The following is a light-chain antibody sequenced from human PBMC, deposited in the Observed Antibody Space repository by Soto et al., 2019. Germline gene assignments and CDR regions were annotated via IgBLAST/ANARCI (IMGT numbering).Light chain of an antibody. V-gene: IGKV3-11*01. Sequence: EIVLTQSPATLSLSPGERATLSCRASQSVSSYFDWYQQKPGQAPRLLIYDASKRATGIPARFSGSGSATEFTLTISSLEPEDFAVYYCQQRNNWPPLWTFGQGTKVEIK. CDR2: DAS. CDR1: QSVSSY. J-gene: IGKJ1*01. CDR3: QQRNNWPPLWT.